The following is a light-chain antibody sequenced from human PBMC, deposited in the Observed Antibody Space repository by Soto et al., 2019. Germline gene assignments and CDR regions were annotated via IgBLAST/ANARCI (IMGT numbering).Light chain of an antibody. CDR1: QSISLS. Sequence: DIQMTQSPSSLSASVGDRVTITCRASQSISLSLNWYQQKPGKSPKLLIYNAFTLQGGVPSRFSGSGYGTEFTLTISSLQPEDFATYSCQQSYSSPPTFGQGTKVEIK. J-gene: IGKJ1*01. CDR3: QQSYSSPPT. CDR2: NAF. V-gene: IGKV1-39*01.